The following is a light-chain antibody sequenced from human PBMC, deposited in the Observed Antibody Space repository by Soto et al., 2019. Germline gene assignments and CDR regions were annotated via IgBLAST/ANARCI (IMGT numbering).Light chain of an antibody. Sequence: QSVLTQPASVSGTPGQSITISCTGTSSAVGSYNLVSWYQQHPGKAPKLMIYEGSRRHSGVSNRFSGSKSGNTASLTISGLQAEDEADYYCCSSAGSSSYVFGTGTKVTVL. CDR3: CSSAGSSSYV. CDR2: EGS. CDR1: SSAVGSYNL. J-gene: IGLJ1*01. V-gene: IGLV2-23*01.